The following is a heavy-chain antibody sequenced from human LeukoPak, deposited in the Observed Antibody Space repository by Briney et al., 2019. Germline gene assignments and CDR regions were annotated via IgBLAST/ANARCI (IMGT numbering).Heavy chain of an antibody. D-gene: IGHD3-10*01. Sequence: PSETLSLTCTVSGGSISSSSYYWGWIRQPPGKGLEWIGSIYYSGSTYYNPSLKSRVTISVDTSKNRFSLKLSSVTAADTAVYYCARGNVLLWFGEPRSPYGNAWFDPWGQGTLVTVSS. CDR3: ARGNVLLWFGEPRSPYGNAWFDP. J-gene: IGHJ5*02. CDR2: IYYSGST. CDR1: GGSISSSSYY. V-gene: IGHV4-39*07.